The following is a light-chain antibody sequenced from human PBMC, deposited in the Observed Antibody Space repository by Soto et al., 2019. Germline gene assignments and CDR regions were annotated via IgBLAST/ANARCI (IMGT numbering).Light chain of an antibody. V-gene: IGLV1-44*01. CDR1: SSNIGNNF. Sequence: QSVLTQPPSASGTPGQKVTISCSGASSNIGNNFVSWYQQVPGTAPKLLIYSDDQRPSGVPDRVSASKSGTSASLAISGLQSEDEADYYCAAWDDSLNGPVFGGGTKLTVL. CDR3: AAWDDSLNGPV. CDR2: SDD. J-gene: IGLJ3*02.